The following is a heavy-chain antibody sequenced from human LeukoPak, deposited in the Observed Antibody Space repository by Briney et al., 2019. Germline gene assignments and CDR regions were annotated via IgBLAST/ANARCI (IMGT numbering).Heavy chain of an antibody. CDR2: INHSGST. CDR1: GGSFSGYY. Sequence: SETLSLTCAVYGGSFSGYYWSWIRQPPGKGLEWIGEINHSGSTNYNPSLKSRVTISVDTSKNQFSLKLSSVTAADTAVYYCARGRSGYDIFDYWGQGTLVTVSS. CDR3: ARGRSGYDIFDY. D-gene: IGHD5-12*01. V-gene: IGHV4-34*01. J-gene: IGHJ4*02.